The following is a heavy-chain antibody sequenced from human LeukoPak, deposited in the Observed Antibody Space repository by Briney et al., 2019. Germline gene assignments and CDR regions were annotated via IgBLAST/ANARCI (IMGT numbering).Heavy chain of an antibody. CDR2: IIPIFGTA. J-gene: IGHJ6*02. CDR3: ARRAESHIVVVTGLDV. V-gene: IGHV1-69*13. CDR1: GGTFSSYA. D-gene: IGHD2-21*02. Sequence: SVKVSCKASGGTFSSYAISWARQAPGQGLEWMGGIIPIFGTANYAQKFQGRVTITADESTSTAYMELSSLRSEDTAVYYCARRAESHIVVVTGLDVWGQGTTVTVSS.